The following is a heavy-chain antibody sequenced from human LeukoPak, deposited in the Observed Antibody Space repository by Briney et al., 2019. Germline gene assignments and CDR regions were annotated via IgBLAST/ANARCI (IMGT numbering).Heavy chain of an antibody. CDR1: GGSISSYY. J-gene: IGHJ4*02. V-gene: IGHV4-4*07. Sequence: SETLSLTCTVSGGSISSYYWSWIRQPAGKGLEWIGRIYTSGSTNYNPSLKSRVTMSVDTSKNQFSLKLSSVTAADTAVYYCAREWCYYDSSGYSTLFDYWGQGTLVTVSS. CDR3: AREWCYYDSSGYSTLFDY. D-gene: IGHD3-22*01. CDR2: IYTSGST.